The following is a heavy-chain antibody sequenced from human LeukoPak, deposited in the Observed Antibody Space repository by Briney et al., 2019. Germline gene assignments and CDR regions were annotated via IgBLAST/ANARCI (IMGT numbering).Heavy chain of an antibody. Sequence: PGGSPRLSCAASGFTFSTYLMHWVRQAPGKGLVWVSRINSDGSSTTYADSVKGRFTISRDNAKNTLYLEMNSLRAEDTAVYYCTRHTAGFDPWGQGTLVTVSS. J-gene: IGHJ5*02. V-gene: IGHV3-74*01. CDR1: GFTFSTYL. CDR3: TRHTAGFDP. CDR2: INSDGSST.